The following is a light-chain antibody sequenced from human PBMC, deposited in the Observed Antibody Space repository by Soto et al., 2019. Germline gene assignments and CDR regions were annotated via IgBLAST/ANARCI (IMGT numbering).Light chain of an antibody. CDR3: QQYNSYSPLT. CDR1: QSISSW. Sequence: DIQMTQSPSTLSASVGDRVTITCRASQSISSWLAWYQQKPGKAPKLLHYDASSLESVVPSRFSGSRSGTEFTLTIIRLQPDDFAPDYCQQYNSYSPLTFGQGTKVEIK. V-gene: IGKV1-5*01. J-gene: IGKJ1*01. CDR2: DAS.